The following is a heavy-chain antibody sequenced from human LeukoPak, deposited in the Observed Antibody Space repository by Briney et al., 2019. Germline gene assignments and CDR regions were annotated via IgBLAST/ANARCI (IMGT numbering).Heavy chain of an antibody. J-gene: IGHJ3*02. CDR2: ITSSSANT. Sequence: PGWSLRLSCPGSGLTFSSYSMNWVGQAPGKGLEWISYITSSSANTFYADSVKGRFTISRDNVKNSLFLQMNSLRVEDTAVYYCARDLHYAFDIWGQGTMVTVSS. CDR1: GLTFSSYS. CDR3: ARDLHYAFDI. V-gene: IGHV3-48*01.